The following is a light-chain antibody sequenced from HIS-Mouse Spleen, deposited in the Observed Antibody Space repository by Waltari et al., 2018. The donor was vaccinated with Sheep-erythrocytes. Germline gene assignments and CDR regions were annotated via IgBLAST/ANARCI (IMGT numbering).Light chain of an antibody. V-gene: IGLV2-11*01. Sequence: QSALTQPRSVSGSPGQSVTISCTGTSSDVGGYNYVSWYQQHPGKAPKLMIYDVSKRPSAVPDRFSGSKSGTSASLAIAGLQAEDEADYYCQSYDSSLSGYVVFGGGTKLTVL. J-gene: IGLJ2*01. CDR1: SSDVGGYNY. CDR2: DVS. CDR3: QSYDSSLSGYVV.